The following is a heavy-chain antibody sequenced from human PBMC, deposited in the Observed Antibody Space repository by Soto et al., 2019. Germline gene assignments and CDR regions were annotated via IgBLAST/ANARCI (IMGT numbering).Heavy chain of an antibody. CDR1: GVSISSYY. D-gene: IGHD3-3*01. Sequence: SETLSLTCSVSGVSISSYYWSWIRQPPGKGLEWIGHIYYSGSTNYNPSLKSRITISEDTSKNQFSLKLSSVTAADTAVYYCARGNFWSGYRIPNWFDPWGQGTLVTVSS. J-gene: IGHJ5*02. CDR2: IYYSGST. V-gene: IGHV4-59*01. CDR3: ARGNFWSGYRIPNWFDP.